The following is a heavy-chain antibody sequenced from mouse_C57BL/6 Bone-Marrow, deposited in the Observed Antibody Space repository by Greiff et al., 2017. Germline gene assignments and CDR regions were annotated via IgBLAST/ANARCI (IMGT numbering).Heavy chain of an antibody. CDR3: ARMRYFITTVLASNYFDY. J-gene: IGHJ2*01. V-gene: IGHV1-64*01. CDR2: IHPNSGST. D-gene: IGHD1-1*01. CDR1: GYTFTSYW. Sequence: VQLQQPGAELVKPGASVKLSCKASGYTFTSYWMHWVKQRPGQGLEWIGMIHPNSGSTNYNEKFKSKATLTVDKSSSTAYMQISSLTSEESAVYYCARMRYFITTVLASNYFDYWGQGTTLTVSS.